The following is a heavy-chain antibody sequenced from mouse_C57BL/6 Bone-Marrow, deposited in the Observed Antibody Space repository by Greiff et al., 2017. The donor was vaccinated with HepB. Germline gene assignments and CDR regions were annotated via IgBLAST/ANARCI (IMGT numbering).Heavy chain of an antibody. Sequence: EVKLVESGGDLVKPGGSLKLSCAASGFTFSSYGMSWVRQTPDKRLEWVATISSGGSYTYYPDSVKGRFTISRDNAKNTLYLQMSSLKSEDTAMYYCARSGGLEFAYWGQGTLVTVSA. D-gene: IGHD1-3*01. CDR1: GFTFSSYG. CDR2: ISSGGSYT. V-gene: IGHV5-6*01. J-gene: IGHJ3*01. CDR3: ARSGGLEFAY.